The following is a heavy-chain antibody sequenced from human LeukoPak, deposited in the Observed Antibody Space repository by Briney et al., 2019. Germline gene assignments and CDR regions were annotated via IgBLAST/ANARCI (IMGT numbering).Heavy chain of an antibody. J-gene: IGHJ6*02. CDR2: IKSKSDGGTT. Sequence: GGSLRLSCVASGFIFRNAYMSWVRQAPGKGLERVGRIKSKSDGGTTEYAAPVKGRFTISRDDSKNTLYLQMNSLKIEDTAVYFCSNYYYGVDVWGPETTVTVSS. CDR3: SNYYYGVDV. CDR1: GFIFRNAY. V-gene: IGHV3-15*01.